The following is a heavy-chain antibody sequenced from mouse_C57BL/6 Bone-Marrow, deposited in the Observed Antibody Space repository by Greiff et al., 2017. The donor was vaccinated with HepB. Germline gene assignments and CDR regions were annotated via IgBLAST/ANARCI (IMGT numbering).Heavy chain of an antibody. J-gene: IGHJ2*01. CDR1: GYTFTDYE. Sequence: VQLQQSGAELVRPGASVTLSCKASGYTFTDYEMHWVKQTPVHGLEWIGAIDPETGGTAYNQKFKGKAILTADKSSSTAYMELRSLTSEDSAVYYCTIITTVVAPLDYWGQGTTLTVSS. V-gene: IGHV1-15*01. CDR2: IDPETGGT. CDR3: TIITTVVAPLDY. D-gene: IGHD1-1*01.